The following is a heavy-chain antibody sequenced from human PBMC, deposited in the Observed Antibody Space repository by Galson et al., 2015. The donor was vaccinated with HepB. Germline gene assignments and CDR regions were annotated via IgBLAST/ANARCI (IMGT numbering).Heavy chain of an antibody. CDR3: ATPIVVVPAAPEHDAFDI. D-gene: IGHD2-2*01. CDR1: GGTFSSYA. CDR2: IIPILGIA. J-gene: IGHJ3*02. V-gene: IGHV1-69*10. Sequence: SVKVSCKASGGTFSSYAISWVRQAPGQGLEWMGGIIPILGIANYAQKFQGRVTITADKSTSTAYMELSSLRSEDTAVYYCATPIVVVPAAPEHDAFDIWGQGTMVTVSS.